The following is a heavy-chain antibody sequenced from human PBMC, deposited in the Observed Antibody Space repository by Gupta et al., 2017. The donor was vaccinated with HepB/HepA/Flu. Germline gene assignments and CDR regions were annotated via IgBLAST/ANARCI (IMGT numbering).Heavy chain of an antibody. CDR1: EFTFSTYS. CDR2: ISTSGTYT. D-gene: IGHD6-19*01. J-gene: IGHJ4*02. CDR3: ARGKDNSGWYGVDY. Sequence: EVQLVESGGGLVKPGGSLRLSCAASEFTFSTYSMNWVRQAPGKGLEWVSSISTSGTYTYYADSVKGRFTISRDNAKNSLYLQMSSLRPEDTAMYYCARGKDNSGWYGVDYWGQGTLVTVSS. V-gene: IGHV3-21*02.